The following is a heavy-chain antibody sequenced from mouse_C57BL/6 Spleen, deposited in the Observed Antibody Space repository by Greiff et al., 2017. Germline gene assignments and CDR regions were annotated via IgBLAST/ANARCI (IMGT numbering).Heavy chain of an antibody. CDR2: IDPSDSYT. CDR1: GYTFTSYW. V-gene: IGHV1-69*01. J-gene: IGHJ4*01. Sequence: QVQLQQPGAELVMPGASVKLSCKASGYTFTSYWMHWVKQRPGQGLEWIGEIDPSDSYTNYNQKFKGKSTLTVDKSSSTAYMQLSSLTSEDSAVYYCARLTPYYSNYDYAMDYWGQGTSVTVSS. CDR3: ARLTPYYSNYDYAMDY. D-gene: IGHD2-5*01.